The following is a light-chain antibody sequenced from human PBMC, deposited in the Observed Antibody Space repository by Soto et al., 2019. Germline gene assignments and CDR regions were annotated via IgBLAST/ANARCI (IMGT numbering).Light chain of an antibody. Sequence: QSVLTQPPSASGTPGQRITISCSGSSSNIGSHTVNWHQQVPGTAPKLLIYSNNERPSGVPDRFLGSKSSTSASLAISGLQSGDEADYYCAAWDASLNGVIFGGGTK. V-gene: IGLV1-44*01. CDR1: SSNIGSHT. CDR2: SNN. CDR3: AAWDASLNGVI. J-gene: IGLJ2*01.